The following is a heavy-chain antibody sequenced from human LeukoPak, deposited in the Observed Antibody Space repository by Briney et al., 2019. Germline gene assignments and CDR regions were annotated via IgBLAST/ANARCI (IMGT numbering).Heavy chain of an antibody. Sequence: GRSLRLSCAASGFTFTDYYMSWIRQAPGRGLEWVSYIGSNDSTIYYADSVKGRFTISRDNAKNSLFLQMNSLRAEDTAVYYCARCSGSYGSGIYRYNGMDVWGQGTTVTVSS. V-gene: IGHV3-11*01. CDR1: GFTFTDYY. CDR2: IGSNDSTI. J-gene: IGHJ6*02. CDR3: ARCSGSYGSGIYRYNGMDV. D-gene: IGHD3-10*01.